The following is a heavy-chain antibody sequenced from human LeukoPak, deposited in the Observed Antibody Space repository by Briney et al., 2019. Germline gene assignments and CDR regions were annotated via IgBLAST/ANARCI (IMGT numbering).Heavy chain of an antibody. CDR2: ISSSSSYI. CDR3: ARDLITMVRGVMTSSGMDV. J-gene: IGHJ6*04. Sequence: GGSLRLSCAASGFTFSSYSMNWVRQAPGKGLEWVSSISSSSSYIYYADSVKGRFTISRDNAKNSLYLQMNSLRAEDTAVYYCARDLITMVRGVMTSSGMDVWGKGTTVTVSS. CDR1: GFTFSSYS. D-gene: IGHD3-10*01. V-gene: IGHV3-21*01.